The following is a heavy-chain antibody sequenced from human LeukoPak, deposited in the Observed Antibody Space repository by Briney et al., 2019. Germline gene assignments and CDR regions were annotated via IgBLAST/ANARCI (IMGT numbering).Heavy chain of an antibody. D-gene: IGHD2-2*01. Sequence: PGRSLRLSCAASGFTFSSYGMHWVRQAPGKGLEWVAVISYDGSNKYYADSVKGRFTISRDNSENTLYLQMNSLRAEDTAVYYCAKAIYRYQLLWNDYWGQGTLVTVSS. CDR3: AKAIYRYQLLWNDY. CDR2: ISYDGSNK. V-gene: IGHV3-30*18. J-gene: IGHJ4*02. CDR1: GFTFSSYG.